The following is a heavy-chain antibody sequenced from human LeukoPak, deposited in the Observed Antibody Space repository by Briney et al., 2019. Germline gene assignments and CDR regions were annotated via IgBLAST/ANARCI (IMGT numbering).Heavy chain of an antibody. J-gene: IGHJ4*02. V-gene: IGHV1-24*01. CDR1: GYTLTELS. CDR2: FDPEDGET. CDR3: ARDYEGYSDY. D-gene: IGHD3-3*01. Sequence: ASVKVSCKVSGYTLTELSMHWVRQAPGKGLEWMGGFDPEDGETIYAQKFQGRVTMTTDTSTSTAYMELRSLRSDDTAVYYCARDYEGYSDYWGQGTLVTVSS.